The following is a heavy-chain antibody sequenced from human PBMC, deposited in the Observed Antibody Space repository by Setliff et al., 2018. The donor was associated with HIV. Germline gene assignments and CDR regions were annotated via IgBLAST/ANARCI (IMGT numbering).Heavy chain of an antibody. V-gene: IGHV4-39*07. CDR1: GGSVSSSDYY. D-gene: IGHD4-17*01. Sequence: PSETLSLTCTVSGGSVSSSDYYWGWIRQPPGKGLEWIGSIYYSGSTYYSPSLKSRVTISVDTSNNQFSLNLNSVTAADTAVYYCARGGPTVAFGLDVWGQGTTVTVSS. CDR3: ARGGPTVAFGLDV. CDR2: IYYSGST. J-gene: IGHJ6*02.